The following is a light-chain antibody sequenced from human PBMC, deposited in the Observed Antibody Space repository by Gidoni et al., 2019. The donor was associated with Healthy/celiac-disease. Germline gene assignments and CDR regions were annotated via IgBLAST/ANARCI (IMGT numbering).Light chain of an antibody. CDR3: QQRSNWPPT. Sequence: DIVLTQSPATLSLSPGERATLPCRASQSVSSYLAWDQQKPGQAPRLLIYDASNRATGIPARFSGSGSGTDFTLTISSLEPEDFAVYYCQQRSNWPPTFGGGTKVEIK. CDR2: DAS. V-gene: IGKV3-11*01. CDR1: QSVSSY. J-gene: IGKJ4*01.